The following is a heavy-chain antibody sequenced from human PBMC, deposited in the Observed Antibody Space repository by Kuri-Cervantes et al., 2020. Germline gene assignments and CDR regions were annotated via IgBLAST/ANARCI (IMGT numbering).Heavy chain of an antibody. CDR1: GFTFSSYW. Sequence: GESLKISCAASGFTFSSYWMSWVRQAPGEGLEWVANIKQDGSEKYYVDSVKGRFTISRDNAKNSLYLQMNSLRAEDTAVYYCARPRRRGAARPYYFDYWGQGTLVTVSS. D-gene: IGHD6-6*01. CDR3: ARPRRRGAARPYYFDY. V-gene: IGHV3-7*01. CDR2: IKQDGSEK. J-gene: IGHJ4*02.